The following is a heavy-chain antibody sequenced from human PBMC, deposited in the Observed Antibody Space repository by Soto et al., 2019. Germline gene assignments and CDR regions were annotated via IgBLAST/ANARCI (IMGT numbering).Heavy chain of an antibody. V-gene: IGHV3-30*03. Sequence: QVQLVESGGGVVQPGRSLRLSCAASGFLFSSYGMHWVRQAPGKGLEWAATISHDGSDTYYADSVKGRFTISRDNSKYTVYLQMNSLRAEDTTVYYCVRGGGQNYWGQGTLVTVSS. CDR2: ISHDGSDT. D-gene: IGHD3-16*01. CDR3: VRGGGQNY. J-gene: IGHJ4*02. CDR1: GFLFSSYG.